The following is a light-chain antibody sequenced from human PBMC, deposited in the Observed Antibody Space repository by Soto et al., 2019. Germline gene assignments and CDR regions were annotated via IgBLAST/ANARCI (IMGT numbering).Light chain of an antibody. J-gene: IGLJ2*01. V-gene: IGLV2-11*01. CDR2: DVS. CDR3: CSYAGRYLWL. Sequence: QSVLTQPRSVSGSPGQSVTISCTGTSSDVGAYNYVSWFQQHPGKAPKLMIYDVSNRPSGVPDRFSGSKSGNTASLTISGLQAEDEADYYCCSYAGRYLWLFGGGTQLTVL. CDR1: SSDVGAYNY.